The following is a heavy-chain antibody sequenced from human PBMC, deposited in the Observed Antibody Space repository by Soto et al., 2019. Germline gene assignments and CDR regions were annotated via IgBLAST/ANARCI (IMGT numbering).Heavy chain of an antibody. Sequence: EAQLVESGGGLVKPGGSLRLSCAASGFTFNTYTMNWVRQAPGKGLEWVSSISSSGRYIYYADSLKGRFTISRDNAKNSLYLQMTSLRAEDRAVYYCATDNGGFDPWGQGTLVTVSS. J-gene: IGHJ5*02. CDR3: ATDNGGFDP. CDR2: ISSSGRYI. V-gene: IGHV3-21*02. CDR1: GFTFNTYT. D-gene: IGHD7-27*01.